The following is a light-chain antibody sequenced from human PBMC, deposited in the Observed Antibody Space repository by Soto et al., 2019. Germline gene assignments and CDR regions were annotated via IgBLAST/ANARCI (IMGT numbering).Light chain of an antibody. Sequence: DIVMTQSPDSLAVSLGERATINCKCSQSVLYNSKNKNYLAWYQQKPGQPPKLLIYWASTRESGVPDRFSGSGSATDFTLTSSSLQAEDEAVYYCQQYSSPWTFGQGTKVEIK. CDR3: QQYSSPWT. V-gene: IGKV4-1*01. CDR1: QSVLYNSKNKNY. J-gene: IGKJ1*01. CDR2: WAS.